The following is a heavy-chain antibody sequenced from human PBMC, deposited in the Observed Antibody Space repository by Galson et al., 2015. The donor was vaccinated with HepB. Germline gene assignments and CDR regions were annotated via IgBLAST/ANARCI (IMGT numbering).Heavy chain of an antibody. CDR1: GDSVSSNSAA. CDR3: ARLPSYSSGWDSKYYYYGMDV. J-gene: IGHJ6*02. CDR2: TSYRSKWYN. D-gene: IGHD6-19*01. Sequence: CAISGDSVSSNSAAWNWIRQSPSRGLEWLGRTSYRSKWYNDYAVSVKSRITINPDTSKNQFSLQLNSVTPEDTAVYYCARLPSYSSGWDSKYYYYGMDVWGQGTTVTVSS. V-gene: IGHV6-1*01.